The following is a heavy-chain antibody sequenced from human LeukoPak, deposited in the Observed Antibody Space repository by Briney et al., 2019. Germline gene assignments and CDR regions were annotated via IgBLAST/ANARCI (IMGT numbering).Heavy chain of an antibody. J-gene: IGHJ4*02. D-gene: IGHD3-22*01. CDR2: INWNGGST. V-gene: IGHV3-20*04. Sequence: GGSLRLSCTASTRYFTNYWMHWVRQAPGKGLEWVSSINWNGGSTAYADSVKGRFTISRDGAWNTLYPQMHSLRAEDTAFYYCARHNNYGYSASDYWGQGTLVTVSS. CDR3: ARHNNYGYSASDY. CDR1: TRYFTNYW.